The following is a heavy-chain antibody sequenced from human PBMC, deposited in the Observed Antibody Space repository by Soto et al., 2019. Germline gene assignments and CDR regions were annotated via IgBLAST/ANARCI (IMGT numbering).Heavy chain of an antibody. J-gene: IGHJ6*02. V-gene: IGHV1-69*01. CDR2: VSPPFRTS. D-gene: IGHD3-10*01. CDR3: ARVLYYGSGCYSPYGMEV. Sequence: QVQLVQSGAEVKKPGSSVKVSCKTSGVSFNNNGIGWVRQAPGHGLEWMGGVSPPFRTSNYARKFQGRISSTADASTGTGHRELSILTSEDTAQYYCARVLYYGSGCYSPYGMEVWGHGTTVTVSS. CDR1: GVSFNNNG.